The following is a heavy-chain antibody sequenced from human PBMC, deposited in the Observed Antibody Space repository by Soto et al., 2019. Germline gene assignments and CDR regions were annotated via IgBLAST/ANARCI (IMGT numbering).Heavy chain of an antibody. CDR1: EFTFNAYA. Sequence: QVQLVESGGGVVQPGRSLRLSCAASEFTFNAYAMHWVRQAPGKGLGWVAVISYDGSNTYYADSVKGRFTISRDNSENTLYRQMNSLRAEDTAVHFEAREVRRRVIIGNFDYCCQGILLTVSS. D-gene: IGHD3-22*01. CDR2: ISYDGSNT. CDR3: AREVRRRVIIGNFDY. J-gene: IGHJ4*02. V-gene: IGHV3-30-3*01.